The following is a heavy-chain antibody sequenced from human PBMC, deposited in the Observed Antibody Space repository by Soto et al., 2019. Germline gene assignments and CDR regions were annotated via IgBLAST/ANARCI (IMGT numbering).Heavy chain of an antibody. D-gene: IGHD2-2*01. J-gene: IGHJ4*02. CDR3: ATERTYHAVDY. CDR1: GYTFTSYD. Sequence: QVQLVQSGAEVKKPGASVKVSCKASGYTFTSYDINWVRQATGTGLEWMGWMNPNSGNTGYAQKFQGRVTMTSNPPISTAYMEPRSLRSAGPTLYFLATERTYHAVDYWAQGTRATVSS. V-gene: IGHV1-8*01. CDR2: MNPNSGNT.